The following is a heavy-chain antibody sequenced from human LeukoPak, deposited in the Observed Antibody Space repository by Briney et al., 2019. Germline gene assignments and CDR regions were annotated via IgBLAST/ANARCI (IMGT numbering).Heavy chain of an antibody. CDR2: INPNSGGT. V-gene: IGHV1-2*02. Sequence: ASVKVSCKTSGYTFTGYYMHWVRPAPGQGLEWMGWINPNSGGTNYAQKFQGRVTMTRDTSISTAYMELSRLRSDDTAVYYCASPIPKYSGSPPPGWGQGTLVTVSS. CDR3: ASPIPKYSGSPPPG. D-gene: IGHD1-26*01. CDR1: GYTFTGYY. J-gene: IGHJ4*02.